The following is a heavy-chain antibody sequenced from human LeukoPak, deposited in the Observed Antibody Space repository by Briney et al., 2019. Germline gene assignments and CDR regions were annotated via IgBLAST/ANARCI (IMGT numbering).Heavy chain of an antibody. CDR2: VFYTGSS. Sequence: SEALSLTCNVSGASISSDYWNWIRQPPGGGLKWIGSVFYTGSSNYNPSLMSRATISMDTSKRQFSLKLSSVTAADTAVYYCARAPLGAGEWLDPWGRGTLVAVSS. J-gene: IGHJ5*02. D-gene: IGHD3-10*01. V-gene: IGHV4-59*01. CDR3: ARAPLGAGEWLDP. CDR1: GASISSDY.